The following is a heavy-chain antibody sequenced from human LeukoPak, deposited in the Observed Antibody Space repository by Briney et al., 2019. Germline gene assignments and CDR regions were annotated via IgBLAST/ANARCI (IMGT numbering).Heavy chain of an antibody. D-gene: IGHD5-12*01. CDR3: ARAYSGYDFFDY. Sequence: SVKVSCKASGGTFSSYAISWVRQAPGQGLEWMGGIIPIFGTANYAQKFQGRVSITADESTSTAYMEVSSLRSEDTAVYYCARAYSGYDFFDYWGQGILVTVSS. CDR2: IIPIFGTA. J-gene: IGHJ4*02. V-gene: IGHV1-69*01. CDR1: GGTFSSYA.